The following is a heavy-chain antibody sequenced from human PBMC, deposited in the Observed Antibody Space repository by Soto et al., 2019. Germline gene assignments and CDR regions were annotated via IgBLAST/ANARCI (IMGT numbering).Heavy chain of an antibody. V-gene: IGHV3-66*01. J-gene: IGHJ3*02. Sequence: EVQLVESGGGLVQPGGSLRLSCAASGFTVSSNYMSWVRQAPGKGLEWVSVIYSGGSTYYADSVKGRFTISRDNSKNTLYLQMNSLRAEDTAVYYCARETPSPMVYAIHAFDIWGQGTMVTVSS. CDR3: ARETPSPMVYAIHAFDI. CDR2: IYSGGST. CDR1: GFTVSSNY. D-gene: IGHD2-8*01.